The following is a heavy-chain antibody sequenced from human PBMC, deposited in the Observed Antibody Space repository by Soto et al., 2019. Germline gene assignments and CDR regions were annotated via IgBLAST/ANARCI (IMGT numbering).Heavy chain of an antibody. CDR1: GGSLSRGGYH. CDR2: IYYSGST. Sequence: TPSPTRTFSGGSLSRGGYHWSWIRQHPGKGLEWIGYIYYSGSTYYNPSLKSRVSISVDTSKNQFSLKLSSVTAADTAVYYCARDPTPWGQGTLVTVSS. V-gene: IGHV4-31*03. J-gene: IGHJ5*02. CDR3: ARDPTP.